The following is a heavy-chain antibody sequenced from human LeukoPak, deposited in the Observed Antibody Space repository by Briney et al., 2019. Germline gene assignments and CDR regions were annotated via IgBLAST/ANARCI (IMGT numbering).Heavy chain of an antibody. CDR1: GYTLTELS. V-gene: IGHV1-24*01. Sequence: ASVKVSCKVSGYTLTELSMHWVRQAPGKGLEWMGGFDPEGGETIYAQKFQGRVTMTEDTSTDTAYMELSSLRSEDTAVYYCATDLTLYDSSGYYSDYWGQGTLVTVSS. D-gene: IGHD3-22*01. CDR2: FDPEGGET. CDR3: ATDLTLYDSSGYYSDY. J-gene: IGHJ4*02.